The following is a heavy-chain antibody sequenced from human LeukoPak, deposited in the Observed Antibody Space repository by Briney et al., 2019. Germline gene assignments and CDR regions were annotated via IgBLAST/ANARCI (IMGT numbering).Heavy chain of an antibody. CDR3: ARDIDYGDYIPFYYYYGMDV. CDR2: IPYAGSNK. Sequence: GRSLRLSCAASGLTFSYYSIHWVRQAPGKGPGWVAVIPYAGSNKYYADSVKGRFTISRDNSKNTLYLQMNSLTPEDTAVYYCARDIDYGDYIPFYYYYGMDVWGQGTTVTVSS. D-gene: IGHD4-17*01. V-gene: IGHV3-30-3*01. J-gene: IGHJ6*02. CDR1: GLTFSYYS.